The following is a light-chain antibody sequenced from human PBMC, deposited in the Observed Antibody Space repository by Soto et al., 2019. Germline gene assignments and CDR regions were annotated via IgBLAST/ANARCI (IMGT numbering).Light chain of an antibody. CDR3: QQYGSSPIT. V-gene: IGKV3-20*01. CDR1: QSVSSSY. CDR2: GAS. Sequence: EMVLTQSPGTLALSPGERATLSCRASQSVSSSYLAWYQQKPGQAPRLLIYGASSRATGIPDRFSGSGSGTDFTLTISRLEPEDFEVYYCQQYGSSPITFGQGTRLELK. J-gene: IGKJ5*01.